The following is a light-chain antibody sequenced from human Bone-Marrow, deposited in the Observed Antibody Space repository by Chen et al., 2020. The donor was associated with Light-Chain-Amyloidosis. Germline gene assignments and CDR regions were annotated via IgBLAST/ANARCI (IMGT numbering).Light chain of an antibody. CDR3: SSYTITNTLV. J-gene: IGLJ1*01. CDR2: QVT. V-gene: IGLV2-14*01. Sequence: QSALTQPASVSASPGQSITISCTGTSSDVGGDNHVSWYQQHPDQAPKLMIYQVTNRPSWVPDRGSGSKSDTMASLTISGLQTEDEADYFCSSYTITNTLVFGSGTRVTVL. CDR1: SSDVGGDNH.